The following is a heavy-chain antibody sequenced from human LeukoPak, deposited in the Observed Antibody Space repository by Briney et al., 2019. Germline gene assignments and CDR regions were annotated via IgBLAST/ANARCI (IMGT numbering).Heavy chain of an antibody. CDR2: IIPIFGTA. J-gene: IGHJ5*02. V-gene: IGHV1-69*13. CDR1: GGTFSSYA. Sequence: ASVKVSCKASGGTFSSYAISWVRQAPGQGLEWMGGIIPIFGTANYAQKFQGRVTITADESTSTAYMELSSLRSEDTAVYYCAWEQEYCGGDCSLPNNWFDPWGQGTLVTVSS. D-gene: IGHD2-21*02. CDR3: AWEQEYCGGDCSLPNNWFDP.